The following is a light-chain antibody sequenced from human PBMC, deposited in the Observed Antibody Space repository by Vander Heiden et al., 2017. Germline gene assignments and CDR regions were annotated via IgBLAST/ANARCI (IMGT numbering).Light chain of an antibody. CDR1: QCLRRY. CDR2: AAS. CDR3: QQSDSTPFT. V-gene: IGKV1-39*01. J-gene: IGKJ3*01. Sequence: DIQTTQSPSSLSASVGGRVTITCPACQCLRRYLNWYQQQPGKAPKLLIYAASSLQSCDPSRFSGSGSRTDFTLTNSEQQPEDFATCYCQQSDSTPFTFGHGTKVDIK.